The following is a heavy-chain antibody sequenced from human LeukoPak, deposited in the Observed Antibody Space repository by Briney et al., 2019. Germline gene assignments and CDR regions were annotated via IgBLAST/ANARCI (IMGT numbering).Heavy chain of an antibody. V-gene: IGHV3-15*01. CDR3: AKDLPYTSDWALKY. D-gene: IGHD6-19*01. CDR1: GFTFSDAW. Sequence: GGSLRLSCAASGFTFSDAWMTWVRQAPGKGLEWVGRIKSRIDGGTTDFVAPVRGRFTISRDDSKNTLYLQMDSLKTEDTAVYYCAKDLPYTSDWALKYWGQGTLVTVSS. CDR2: IKSRIDGGTT. J-gene: IGHJ4*02.